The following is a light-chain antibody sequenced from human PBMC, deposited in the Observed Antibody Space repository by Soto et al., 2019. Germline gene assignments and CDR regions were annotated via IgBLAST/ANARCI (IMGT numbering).Light chain of an antibody. V-gene: IGKV3-20*01. CDR1: QSVNSNY. Sequence: IVLTQSPGTLSLYPGERATLSCRASQSVNSNYLAWYQQKPGQAPRLIISGASSRATGIPDRFSGSGSGTDFTLTISRLEPEDFAVYYCQHYGSSPPCTFGQGTKLDIK. J-gene: IGKJ2*02. CDR3: QHYGSSPPCT. CDR2: GAS.